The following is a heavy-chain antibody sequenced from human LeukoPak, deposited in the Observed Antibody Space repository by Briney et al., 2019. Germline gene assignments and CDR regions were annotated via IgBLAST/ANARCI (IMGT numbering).Heavy chain of an antibody. J-gene: IGHJ4*02. Sequence: PSETLSLTCTVSGGSISSGDYYWSWLRQPPGKGLEWIRYIYYSGSTYYNPSLKSRVTISVDTSKNQFSLKLSSVTDADTAVYYCARAGVPAAMMYYFDYWGQGTLVTVPS. D-gene: IGHD2-2*01. CDR2: IYYSGST. CDR3: ARAGVPAAMMYYFDY. CDR1: GGSISSGDYY. V-gene: IGHV4-30-4*01.